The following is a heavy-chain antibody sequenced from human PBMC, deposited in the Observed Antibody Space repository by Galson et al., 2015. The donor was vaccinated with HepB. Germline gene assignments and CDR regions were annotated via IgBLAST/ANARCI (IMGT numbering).Heavy chain of an antibody. D-gene: IGHD3-22*01. CDR1: GFRFNNYA. Sequence: SLRLSCAASGFRFNNYAMSWVRQAPGKGLEWVSGMSGSGGSTYYADSVKGRFTISRDNSQNTLWLQMSSLRAEDTAVYYCAKNPYYASNGYYSFDFWGQGTRVTVSS. CDR2: MSGSGGST. CDR3: AKNPYYASNGYYSFDF. J-gene: IGHJ4*02. V-gene: IGHV3-23*01.